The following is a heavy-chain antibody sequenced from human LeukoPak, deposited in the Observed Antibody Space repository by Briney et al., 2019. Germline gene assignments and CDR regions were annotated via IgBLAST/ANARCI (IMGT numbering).Heavy chain of an antibody. D-gene: IGHD6-19*01. CDR2: ISGSAST. J-gene: IGHJ2*01. Sequence: PGGSLRLSCAASGFTFGIYAMSWVRQAPGKGLEWVSGISGSASTYYADSVKGRFTISRDNSKNTLYLQMNSLRAEDTAVYYCAKRAVAGSWYFDLWGRGTLVTVSS. CDR1: GFTFGIYA. V-gene: IGHV3-23*01. CDR3: AKRAVAGSWYFDL.